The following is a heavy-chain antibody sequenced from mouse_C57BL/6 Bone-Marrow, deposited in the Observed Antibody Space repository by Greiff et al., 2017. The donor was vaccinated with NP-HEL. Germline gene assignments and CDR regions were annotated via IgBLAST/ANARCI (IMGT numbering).Heavy chain of an antibody. CDR3: ARRTTVVPFAY. J-gene: IGHJ3*01. CDR2: INPSSGYT. D-gene: IGHD1-1*01. CDR1: GYTFTSYT. Sequence: VKLMESGAELARPGASVKMSCKASGYTFTSYTMHWVNQRPGQGLEWIGYINPSSGYTKYNQKFKDKATLTADKSSSTAYMQLSSLTSEDSAVYYCARRTTVVPFAYWGQGTLVTVSA. V-gene: IGHV1-4*01.